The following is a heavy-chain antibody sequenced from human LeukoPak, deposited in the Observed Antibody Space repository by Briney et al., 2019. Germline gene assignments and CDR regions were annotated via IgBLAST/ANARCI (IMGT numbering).Heavy chain of an antibody. D-gene: IGHD3-22*01. CDR3: ARETPYYYGPSGYYFPDY. CDR2: INPNSGGT. J-gene: IGHJ4*02. CDR1: GYSFTGYH. Sequence: ASVKVSCKTYGYSFTGYHLHWIRQAPGQGLEWMSWINPNSGGTCYAQNFQGRITVTRDTSISTAYMELSRLRSDDTAVYYCARETPYYYGPSGYYFPDYWGQGTLVTVSS. V-gene: IGHV1-2*02.